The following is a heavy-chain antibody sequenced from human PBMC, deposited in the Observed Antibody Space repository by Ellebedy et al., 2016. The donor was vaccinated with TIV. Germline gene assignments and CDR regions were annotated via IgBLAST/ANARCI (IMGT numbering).Heavy chain of an antibody. Sequence: ASVKVSCKAFGYTFTTYYIHWVRQAPGQGLEWMGWISPYNGDTNYAQKLQGRVSMTTDTSTSTAYMELRSLRSDDTAVYYCARGHDYIWGSYRLPDYWGQGTLVTVSS. CDR3: ARGHDYIWGSYRLPDY. J-gene: IGHJ4*02. CDR2: ISPYNGDT. V-gene: IGHV1-18*04. CDR1: GYTFTTYY. D-gene: IGHD3-16*02.